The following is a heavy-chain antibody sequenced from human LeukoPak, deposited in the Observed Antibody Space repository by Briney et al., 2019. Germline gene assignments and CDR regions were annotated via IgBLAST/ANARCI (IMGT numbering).Heavy chain of an antibody. D-gene: IGHD6-13*01. CDR3: AKESDVAAAGIDY. V-gene: IGHV3-30*02. CDR2: IRYEGSNK. Sequence: GGSLRLSCAASGFIFSGYGMHWVRQAPGKGLQWVTFIRYEGSNKYYADSVKGRFTIYRDNSKNTLYLQMNSLRVEDTAVYYCAKESDVAAAGIDYWGQGTLVTVSS. CDR1: GFIFSGYG. J-gene: IGHJ4*02.